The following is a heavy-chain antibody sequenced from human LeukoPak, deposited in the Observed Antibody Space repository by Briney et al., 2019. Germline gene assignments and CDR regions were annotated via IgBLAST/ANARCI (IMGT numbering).Heavy chain of an antibody. CDR3: ARDWAVQPDPYYFDY. D-gene: IGHD3-16*01. Sequence: PGGSLRLSCAASGFTFSSYAMHWVRQAPGKGLEWVAVISYDGSNKYYADSVKGRFTISRDNSKNTLYLQMNSLRAEDTAVYYCARDWAVQPDPYYFDYWGQGTLVTVSS. J-gene: IGHJ4*02. CDR2: ISYDGSNK. CDR1: GFTFSSYA. V-gene: IGHV3-30*04.